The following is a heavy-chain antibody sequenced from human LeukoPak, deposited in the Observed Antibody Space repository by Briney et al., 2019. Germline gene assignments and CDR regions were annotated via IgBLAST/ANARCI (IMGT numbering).Heavy chain of an antibody. CDR1: GYTFTSSG. CDR3: VRDQYYEFWSGYYIPYYYYGMDV. CDR2: ISAYNVNT. Sequence: GASVKVSCKASGYTFTSSGISWVGQAPGQGFEWMGWISAYNVNTNYAQKLQGRVTMTTDTSTSTAYLELRSLRSDDTAVYYCVRDQYYEFWSGYYIPYYYYGMDVCGQGTTVTVSS. V-gene: IGHV1-18*01. D-gene: IGHD3-3*01. J-gene: IGHJ6*01.